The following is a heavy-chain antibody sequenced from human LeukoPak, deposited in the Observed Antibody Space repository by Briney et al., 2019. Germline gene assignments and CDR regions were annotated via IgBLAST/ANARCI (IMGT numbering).Heavy chain of an antibody. CDR1: GGSFSGYY. V-gene: IGHV4-34*01. CDR2: INHSGST. Sequence: PSETLSLTCAVYGGSFSGYYWSWIRQPPGKGLEWIGEINHSGSTNYNPSLKSRVTISVDTSKNQFSLKLSSVTAVDTAVYYCARGSLGRYCSSTSCRNWFDPWGQGTLVTVSS. CDR3: ARGSLGRYCSSTSCRNWFDP. D-gene: IGHD2-2*01. J-gene: IGHJ5*02.